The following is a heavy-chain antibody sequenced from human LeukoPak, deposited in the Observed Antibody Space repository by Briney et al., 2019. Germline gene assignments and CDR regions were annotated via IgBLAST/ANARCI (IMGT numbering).Heavy chain of an antibody. Sequence: PGGSLRLSCAASRLQFSNYWMSWVRQAPGKGLEWVANIKQDGSEEYYVDSVKGRFTISRDNAENSLFLQMNSLTAEDTAVYYCARDPYSGSYGAFDIWGQGTMVTVS. J-gene: IGHJ3*02. CDR1: RLQFSNYW. CDR3: ARDPYSGSYGAFDI. CDR2: IKQDGSEE. D-gene: IGHD1-26*01. V-gene: IGHV3-7*05.